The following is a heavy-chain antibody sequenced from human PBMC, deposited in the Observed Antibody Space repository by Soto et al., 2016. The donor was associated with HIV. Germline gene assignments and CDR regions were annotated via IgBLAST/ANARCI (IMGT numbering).Heavy chain of an antibody. D-gene: IGHD3-22*01. Sequence: EVQLVESGGGLVQPGGSLRLSCAASGFTFSSYAMHWVRQAPGKGLEYVSGISSNGGSTYYANSVKGRFTISRDNSKNTLYLQMGSLRAEDTAVYYCARDYYDSSGYFDRSDCWGQGTLVTVSS. J-gene: IGHJ4*02. CDR3: ARDYYDSSGYFDRSDC. CDR1: GFTFSSYA. CDR2: ISSNGGST. V-gene: IGHV3-64*01.